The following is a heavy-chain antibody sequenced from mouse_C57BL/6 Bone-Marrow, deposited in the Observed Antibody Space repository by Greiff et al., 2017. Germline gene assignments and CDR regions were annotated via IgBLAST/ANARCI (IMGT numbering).Heavy chain of an antibody. J-gene: IGHJ2*01. CDR1: GYTFTSYW. CDR2: IHPNSGST. CDR3: ACAYYNPDC. V-gene: IGHV1-64*01. D-gene: IGHD2-12*01. Sequence: QVQLQQPGAELVKPGASVKLSCKASGYTFTSYWMHWVKQRPGQGLEWIGMIHPNSGSTNYNEKFKSKATLTVDKSSSTACMQLSSLNSDDSAFYYCACAYYNPDCWGQGSTLTVA.